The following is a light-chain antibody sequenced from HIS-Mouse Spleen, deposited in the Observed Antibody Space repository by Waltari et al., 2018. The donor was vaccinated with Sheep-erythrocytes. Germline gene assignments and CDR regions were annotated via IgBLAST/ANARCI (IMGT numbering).Light chain of an antibody. Sequence: QSALTQPRSVSGSPGQSVTISCTGTSSDVGGYNYVSWYQQHPGKAPKLMIYDVSKRPSGVPDRCPGSKSGTPASLTISGLQAEDEADYYCCSYAGSYTLVFGGGTKLTVL. V-gene: IGLV2-11*01. CDR1: SSDVGGYNY. J-gene: IGLJ2*01. CDR3: CSYAGSYTLV. CDR2: DVS.